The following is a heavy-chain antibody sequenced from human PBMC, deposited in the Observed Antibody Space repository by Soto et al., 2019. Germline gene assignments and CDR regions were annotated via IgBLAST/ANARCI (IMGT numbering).Heavy chain of an antibody. V-gene: IGHV3-30*18. Sequence: GGSLRLSCAASGFTFSSYGMHWVRQAPGKGLEWVAVISYDGSNKYYADSVKGRFTISRDNSKNTLYLQMNSLRTEDTAVYYCAKDLSLGYWSGGSCYSDYYGMDVWGQGTTVTVSS. CDR1: GFTFSSYG. D-gene: IGHD2-15*01. CDR2: ISYDGSNK. CDR3: AKDLSLGYWSGGSCYSDYYGMDV. J-gene: IGHJ6*02.